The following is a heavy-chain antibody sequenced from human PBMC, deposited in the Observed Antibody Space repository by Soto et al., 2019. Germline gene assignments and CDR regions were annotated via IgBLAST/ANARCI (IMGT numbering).Heavy chain of an antibody. Sequence: QVHPVQSGAEVKKPGASVKVSCKTSGYTFTNNVIHWVRQAPGQRLEWMGWVNAGKDNTKWSREFQGSPTRTIDTSAATAYMELRSLTSVDTAIYFCASEVPYGYSRCDSRCQGTLVTVSS. D-gene: IGHD5-18*01. CDR1: GYTFTNNV. CDR3: ASEVPYGYSRCDS. J-gene: IGHJ4*02. V-gene: IGHV1-3*01. CDR2: VNAGKDNT.